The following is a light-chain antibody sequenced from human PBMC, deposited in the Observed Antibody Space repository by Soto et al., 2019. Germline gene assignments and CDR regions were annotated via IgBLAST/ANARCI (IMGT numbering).Light chain of an antibody. J-gene: IGKJ1*01. V-gene: IGKV3-11*01. CDR1: QSVSTY. Sequence: EIVLTQSPATLSLSPGERATLSCRASQSVSTYLHWYQQKPGQAPRVFIYDASNRATGIPARFSGSGSGTDFTLTISGLEPEDFAVYYCQQRSNWPPTFGQGTKVEIK. CDR3: QQRSNWPPT. CDR2: DAS.